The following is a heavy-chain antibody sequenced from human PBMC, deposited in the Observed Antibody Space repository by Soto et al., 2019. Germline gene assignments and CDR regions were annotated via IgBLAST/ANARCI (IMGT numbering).Heavy chain of an antibody. J-gene: IGHJ6*02. CDR2: ISAYNGNT. CDR1: GYTFTSYG. V-gene: IGHV1-18*01. D-gene: IGHD3-22*01. CDR3: ARDLTMTLDYYYYYGMDV. Sequence: ASVKVSCTASGYTFTSYGISWVRQAPGQGLEWMGWISAYNGNTNYAQKLQGRVTMTTDTSTSTAYMELRSLRSDDTAVYYCARDLTMTLDYYYYYGMDVWGQGTTVTV.